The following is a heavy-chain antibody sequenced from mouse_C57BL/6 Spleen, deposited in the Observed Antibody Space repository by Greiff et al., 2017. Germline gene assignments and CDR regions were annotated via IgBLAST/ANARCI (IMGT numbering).Heavy chain of an antibody. Sequence: EVQLVESGGGLVQPGGSLSLSCAASGFTFTDYYMSWVRQPPGKALEWLGFIRNKANGYTTEYSASVKGRFTISRDNSQSILYLQMNALRAEDSATYYCARYDLDWYFDVWGTGTTVTVSS. V-gene: IGHV7-3*01. CDR1: GFTFTDYY. CDR2: IRNKANGYTT. CDR3: ARYDLDWYFDV. D-gene: IGHD2-10*02. J-gene: IGHJ1*03.